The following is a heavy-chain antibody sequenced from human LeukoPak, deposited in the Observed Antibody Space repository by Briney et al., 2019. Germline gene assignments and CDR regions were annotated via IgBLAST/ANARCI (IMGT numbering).Heavy chain of an antibody. V-gene: IGHV4-34*01. J-gene: IGHJ4*02. Sequence: PSETLSLTCAVYGGSFSGYYWSWIRQPPGKGLEWIGEINHSGSTNYNPSLKSRVTISVDTSRNQFSLRLSSVTAADTAVYYCARVGFRLWLLNYWGQGTLVTVS. CDR1: GGSFSGYY. CDR3: ARVGFRLWLLNY. CDR2: INHSGST. D-gene: IGHD5-18*01.